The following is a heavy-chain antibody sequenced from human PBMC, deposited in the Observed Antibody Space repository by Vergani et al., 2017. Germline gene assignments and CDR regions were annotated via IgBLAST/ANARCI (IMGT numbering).Heavy chain of an antibody. Sequence: QLQLQESGPGLVKPSETLSLTCTVSGGSISSSSYYWGWIRQPPGKGLEWIGSIYYSGSNYYNPSLKSRVTISVDTSKNSLYLQMNSLRAEDTAVYYCASSVGQQLPWGQGTLVTVSS. V-gene: IGHV4-39*01. CDR3: ASSVGQQLP. CDR1: GGSISSSSYY. J-gene: IGHJ5*02. CDR2: IYYSGSN. D-gene: IGHD6-13*01.